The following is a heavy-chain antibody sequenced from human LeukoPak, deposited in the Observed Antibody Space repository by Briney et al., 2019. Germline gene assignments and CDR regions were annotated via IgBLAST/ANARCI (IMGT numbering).Heavy chain of an antibody. V-gene: IGHV4-39*07. CDR3: ARLLRVGYCSTTTCNWFDP. CDR1: GDSISSSNSY. Sequence: SETLSLTCTVSGDSISSSNSYWGWIRQPPGKGLEWIGSIYYSGSIYYSPSLKSRVTISVDTSKNQFSLKLSSVTAADTAVYYCARLLRVGYCSTTTCNWFDPWGQGTLVTVSS. CDR2: IYYSGSI. J-gene: IGHJ5*02. D-gene: IGHD2-2*03.